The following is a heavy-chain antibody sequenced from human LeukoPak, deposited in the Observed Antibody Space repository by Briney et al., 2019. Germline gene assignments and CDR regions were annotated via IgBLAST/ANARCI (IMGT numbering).Heavy chain of an antibody. Sequence: SETLSLTCTVSGGSISSSSYFWGWIRQPPGKGLEWIGSIFYSGSTYYNPSPNSRVTISIDTSKNQFSLRLSSVTAADTAVYYCARQMNTVTADYWGQGTLVTVPS. CDR3: ARQMNTVTADY. J-gene: IGHJ4*02. CDR2: IFYSGST. CDR1: GGSISSSSYF. V-gene: IGHV4-39*01. D-gene: IGHD4-17*01.